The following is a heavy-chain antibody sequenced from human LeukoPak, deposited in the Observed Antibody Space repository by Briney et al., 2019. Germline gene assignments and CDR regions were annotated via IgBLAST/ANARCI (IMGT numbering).Heavy chain of an antibody. CDR1: GYTFTSYY. D-gene: IGHD3-10*01. CDR3: ARGLNLWFGECDY. V-gene: IGHV1-2*02. J-gene: IGHJ4*02. Sequence: ASVKVSCKASGYTFTSYYMHWVRQAPGQGLEWMGWINPNSGDTNYAQKFQGRVTMTRDTSISTAYMELSRLRSDDTAVYYCARGLNLWFGECDYWGQGTLVTVSS. CDR2: INPNSGDT.